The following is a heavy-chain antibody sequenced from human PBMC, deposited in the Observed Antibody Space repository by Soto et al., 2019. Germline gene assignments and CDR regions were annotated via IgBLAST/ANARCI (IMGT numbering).Heavy chain of an antibody. CDR2: IYPGDSDT. J-gene: IGHJ4*02. D-gene: IGHD3-22*01. CDR1: GYSFTSYW. V-gene: IGHV5-51*01. CDR3: ARSYYYDSSGYYPGDY. Sequence: GDSLKISCNCSGYSFTSYWIGWVLQMPVKGLEWMGIIYPGDSDTRYSPSFQGQVTISADKSISTAYLQWSSLKASDTAMYYCARSYYYDSSGYYPGDYWGQGTLVTVSS.